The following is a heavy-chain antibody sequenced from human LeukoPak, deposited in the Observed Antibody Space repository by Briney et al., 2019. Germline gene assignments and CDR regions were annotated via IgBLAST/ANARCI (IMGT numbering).Heavy chain of an antibody. Sequence: SETLSLTCAVYGGSFSGYYWSWIRQPPGKGLEWIGEINHSGSTNYNPSLKSRVTISVDTSKNQFSLKLSSVTAADTAVYYCARVVSEDIVLMVYARHFDHWGQGTLVTVSS. CDR3: ARVVSEDIVLMVYARHFDH. V-gene: IGHV4-34*01. CDR1: GGSFSGYY. J-gene: IGHJ4*02. CDR2: INHSGST. D-gene: IGHD2-8*01.